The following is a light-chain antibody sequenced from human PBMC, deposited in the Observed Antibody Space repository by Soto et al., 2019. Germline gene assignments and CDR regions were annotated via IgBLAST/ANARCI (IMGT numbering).Light chain of an antibody. J-gene: IGKJ2*01. Sequence: IVMTQSPAALSVSPRGRATLSCRASQSVGSKLAWYQQKPGQAPRLLISGASTRATGFSARFSGSGSGTEFTLTITSLQPEDFAVYYCQQYYRGYTFGQGTKLEI. CDR2: GAS. CDR1: QSVGSK. V-gene: IGKV3-15*01. CDR3: QQYYRGYT.